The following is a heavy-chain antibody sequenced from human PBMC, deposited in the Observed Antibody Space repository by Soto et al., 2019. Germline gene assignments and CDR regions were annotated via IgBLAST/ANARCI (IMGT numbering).Heavy chain of an antibody. CDR2: INPNSGGT. CDR3: ARESGRGSSTVGSFDY. V-gene: IGHV1-2*04. J-gene: IGHJ4*02. Sequence: QVQLVQSGAEVKKPGASAKVSCKASGYTFTGYYMHWVRQAPGQGLEWMGWINPNSGGTNYAQQLQGWVTTTRDPSISTAYMELSTLRSDDVAVYYCARESGRGSSTVGSFDYCGQGPLVTVSS. D-gene: IGHD6-13*01. CDR1: GYTFTGYY.